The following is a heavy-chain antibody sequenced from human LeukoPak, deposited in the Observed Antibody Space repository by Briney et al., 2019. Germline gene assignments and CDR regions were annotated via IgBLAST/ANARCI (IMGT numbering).Heavy chain of an antibody. D-gene: IGHD5-24*01. Sequence: SSETLSLTCTVSGGSISSGGSYWSWIRQHPGKGLEWIGYIYYSGSTYYNPSLKSRVTISVDTSKNQFSLKLSSVTAADTAVYYCAGDWEDDYNNFFDYWGQGTLVTVSS. CDR1: GGSISSGGSY. CDR2: IYYSGST. J-gene: IGHJ4*02. CDR3: AGDWEDDYNNFFDY. V-gene: IGHV4-31*03.